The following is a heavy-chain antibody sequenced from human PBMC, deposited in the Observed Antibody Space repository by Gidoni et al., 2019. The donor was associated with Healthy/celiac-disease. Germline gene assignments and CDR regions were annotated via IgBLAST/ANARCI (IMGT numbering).Heavy chain of an antibody. CDR2: ISWNSGSI. J-gene: IGHJ3*02. D-gene: IGHD6-19*01. CDR3: AKDIGLVDSSGWANGIDI. CDR1: GFTFDDYA. Sequence: EVQLVESGGGLVQPGRSLRLSCAASGFTFDDYAMHWVRQAPGKGLEWVSGISWNSGSIGYADSVKGRFTISRDNAKNSLYLQMNSLRAEDTALYYCAKDIGLVDSSGWANGIDIWGQGTMVTVSS. V-gene: IGHV3-9*01.